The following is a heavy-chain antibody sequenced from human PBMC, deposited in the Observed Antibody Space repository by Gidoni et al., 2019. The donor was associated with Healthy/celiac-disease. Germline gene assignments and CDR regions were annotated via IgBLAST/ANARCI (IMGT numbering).Heavy chain of an antibody. Sequence: QVQLVESGGGVVQPGRSLRLSCAASGFTFSSYAMHWVRQAPGKGLEWVAVISYDGSNKYYADSVKGRFTISRDNSKNTLYLQMNSLRAEDTAVYYCARDLADYGDYPLARSSYYYGMDVWGQGTTVTVSS. J-gene: IGHJ6*02. CDR3: ARDLADYGDYPLARSSYYYGMDV. CDR1: GFTFSSYA. D-gene: IGHD4-17*01. V-gene: IGHV3-30-3*01. CDR2: ISYDGSNK.